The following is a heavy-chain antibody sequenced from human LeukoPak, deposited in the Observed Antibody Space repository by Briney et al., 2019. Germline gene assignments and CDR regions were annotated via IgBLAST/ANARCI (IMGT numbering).Heavy chain of an antibody. CDR1: GYTFTSYG. J-gene: IGHJ5*02. CDR2: ISAYNGNT. Sequence: ASVKVSCKASGYTFTSYGISWVRQAPGQGLEWMGWISAYNGNTNYAQKLQGRVTMTTDTSTSTAYMELRSLRSDDTAVYYCARTGYCSGGSCGGDWFDPWGQGTLVTVSS. D-gene: IGHD2-15*01. CDR3: ARTGYCSGGSCGGDWFDP. V-gene: IGHV1-18*01.